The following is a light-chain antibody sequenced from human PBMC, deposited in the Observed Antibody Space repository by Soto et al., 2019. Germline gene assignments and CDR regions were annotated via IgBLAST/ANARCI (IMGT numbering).Light chain of an antibody. J-gene: IGLJ1*01. CDR1: SSDVGGYNY. V-gene: IGLV2-14*01. CDR2: EVT. Sequence: QSVLTQPASVSGAPGQSITISCTGTSSDVGGYNYVSWYQQHPGKAPKLMIYEVTNRPSGVSNRFSGSKSGNTASLTISGLQADDEADYYCSSYTSSSNYVLGNGTKLTVL. CDR3: SSYTSSSNYV.